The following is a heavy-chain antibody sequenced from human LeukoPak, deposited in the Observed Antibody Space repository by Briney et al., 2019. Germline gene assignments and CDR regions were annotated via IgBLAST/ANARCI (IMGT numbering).Heavy chain of an antibody. CDR2: IYDTGNT. CDR3: ARALASPIYLKPQRCDY. Sequence: PSETLSLTCSVPGGSISRSSYYWGWIRQPPGKGLEWIGSIYDTGNTYYNPSLKSRVTISVDRPKNQFSLRLTSVTAADTAVYYCARALASPIYLKPQRCDYWGQGTLVTVSS. J-gene: IGHJ4*02. D-gene: IGHD2-2*02. V-gene: IGHV4-39*07. CDR1: GGSISRSSYY.